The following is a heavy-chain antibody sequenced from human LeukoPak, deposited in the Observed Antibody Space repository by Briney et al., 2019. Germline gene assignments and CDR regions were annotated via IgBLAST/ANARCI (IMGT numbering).Heavy chain of an antibody. CDR3: ARGYCSSTSCEDY. J-gene: IGHJ4*02. V-gene: IGHV5-51*01. D-gene: IGHD2-2*01. Sequence: GESLKISCKGSGYSFISYWIGWVRQMPGKGLEWKGIIYPGDSDTRYSPSFQGQVTISADKSISTAYLQWSSLKASDTAMYYCARGYCSSTSCEDYWGQGTLVTVSS. CDR1: GYSFISYW. CDR2: IYPGDSDT.